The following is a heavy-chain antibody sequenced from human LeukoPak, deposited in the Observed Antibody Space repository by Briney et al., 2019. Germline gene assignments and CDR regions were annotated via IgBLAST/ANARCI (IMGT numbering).Heavy chain of an antibody. V-gene: IGHV3-74*01. CDR1: GFTFSSYW. CDR3: ARVRKYSGYYSWYFDL. Sequence: TGGSLRLSCAASGFTFSSYWMNWVRQAPGKGLVWVSRINSDGSNTKYADSVKGRFTISRDNAKNSLYLQMNSLRAGDTAVYYCARVRKYSGYYSWYFDLWGRGTLVTVSS. J-gene: IGHJ2*01. CDR2: INSDGSNT. D-gene: IGHD5-12*01.